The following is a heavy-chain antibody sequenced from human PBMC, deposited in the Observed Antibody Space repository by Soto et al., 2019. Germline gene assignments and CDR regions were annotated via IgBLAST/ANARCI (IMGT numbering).Heavy chain of an antibody. Sequence: SETLSLTCAVYGGSFSGYYWSWIRQPPGKGLEWIGEINHSGCTNYNPSLKSRVTISVDTSKNQFSLKLSSVTAADTAVYYCARGLGVGSCWPFYYYYGMDVWGQGSTVTAP. D-gene: IGHD6-19*01. CDR2: INHSGCT. J-gene: IGHJ6*02. CDR3: ARGLGVGSCWPFYYYYGMDV. V-gene: IGHV4-34*01. CDR1: GGSFSGYY.